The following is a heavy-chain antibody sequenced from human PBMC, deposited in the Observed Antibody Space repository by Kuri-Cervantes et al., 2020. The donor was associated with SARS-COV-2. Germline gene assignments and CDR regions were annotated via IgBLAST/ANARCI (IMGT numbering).Heavy chain of an antibody. Sequence: GESLKIFCAASGFTFSSYGMHWVRQAPGKGLEWAAVISYDGSNKYYADSVKGRFTISRDNSKNTLYLQMNSLRAEDTAVYYCAKVILRSGLYYFDYWGQGTLVTVSS. J-gene: IGHJ4*02. D-gene: IGHD2/OR15-2a*01. CDR3: AKVILRSGLYYFDY. CDR1: GFTFSSYG. V-gene: IGHV3-30*18. CDR2: ISYDGSNK.